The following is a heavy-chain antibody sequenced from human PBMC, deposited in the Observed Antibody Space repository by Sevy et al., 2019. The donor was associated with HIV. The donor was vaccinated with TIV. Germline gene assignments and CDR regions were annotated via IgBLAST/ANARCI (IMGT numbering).Heavy chain of an antibody. Sequence: GGSLRLSCAASGFTFNIYAMSWVRQAPGKGLEWLSAISGGGDGTYYADSVKGRFTISGDNSRNTLYLQMNIRRAEDTAVYYCAKRPYYYYNSDGHLVSSTDEADYWGQGTLVTVSS. D-gene: IGHD3-22*01. J-gene: IGHJ4*02. V-gene: IGHV3-23*01. CDR2: ISGGGDGT. CDR1: GFTFNIYA. CDR3: AKRPYYYYNSDGHLVSSTDEADY.